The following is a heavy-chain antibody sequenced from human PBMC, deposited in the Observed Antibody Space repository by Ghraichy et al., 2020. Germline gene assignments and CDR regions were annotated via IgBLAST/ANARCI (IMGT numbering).Heavy chain of an antibody. V-gene: IGHV3-21*01. CDR3: ARIGVVPGAFDP. D-gene: IGHD2-2*01. J-gene: IGHJ5*02. CDR1: GFTFSSYS. Sequence: GGSLRLACAASGFTFSSYSMNWVRQAPGKGLEWVSSISSSSSYIYYADSVKGRFTISRDNAKNSLYLQMNSLRAEDTAEYYGARIGVVPGAFDPWGQGTLVTVSS. CDR2: ISSSSSYI.